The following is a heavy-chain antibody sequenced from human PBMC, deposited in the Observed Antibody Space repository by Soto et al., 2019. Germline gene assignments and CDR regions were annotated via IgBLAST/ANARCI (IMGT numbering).Heavy chain of an antibody. CDR1: GDSVSSNSAA. CDR2: TYYRSKWYN. V-gene: IGHV6-1*01. CDR3: ARERQQLVETDAFDI. Sequence: QVPLQQSGPGLVKPSQTLSLTCAISGDSVSSNSAAWNWIRQSPSRGLERLGRTYYRSKWYNDYALSVKSRITINPDTSRSPFSLQLTSVTPEDTAVYYCARERQQLVETDAFDIWGQGTMVTVSS. D-gene: IGHD6-13*01. J-gene: IGHJ3*02.